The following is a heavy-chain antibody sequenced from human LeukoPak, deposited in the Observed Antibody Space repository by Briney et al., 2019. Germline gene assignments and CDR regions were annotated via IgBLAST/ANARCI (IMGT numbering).Heavy chain of an antibody. CDR2: IYYSGST. D-gene: IGHD6-13*01. J-gene: IGHJ4*02. CDR1: GGSISSGDYY. V-gene: IGHV4-30-4*01. Sequence: SETLSLTCTVSGGSISSGDYYWSWIRQPPGKGLEWIGYIYYSGSTYYNPSLKSRVTISVDTSKNQFSLKLSSVTAADTAVYYCAGMYGSSWYEGDYWGQGTLVTVSS. CDR3: AGMYGSSWYEGDY.